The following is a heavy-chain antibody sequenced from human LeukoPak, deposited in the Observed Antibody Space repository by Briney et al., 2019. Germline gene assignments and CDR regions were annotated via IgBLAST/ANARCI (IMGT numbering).Heavy chain of an antibody. CDR1: GFIFSSSG. J-gene: IGHJ6*03. V-gene: IGHV3-30*02. Sequence: GGSLRLSCAASGFIFSSSGMHWVRQAPGKGLEWVAFTQDDESNKYYSDSVKGRFTISRDNSKNTLFLQMSSLRPEDTALYYCAKQMTERPHYYYMDVWGRGTTVAVSS. CDR3: AKQMTERPHYYYMDV. CDR2: TQDDESNK.